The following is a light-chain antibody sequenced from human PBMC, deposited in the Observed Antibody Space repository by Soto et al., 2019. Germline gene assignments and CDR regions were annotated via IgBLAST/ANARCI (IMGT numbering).Light chain of an antibody. Sequence: DIVMTQSPDSLAVSLGERATIDCKSSQSLLYGGNDRNYLACYQHKPGPSPKLIMYWASTREAGFPDRFSGTGSGTHFTLTLRSLQAEDVAVYYCQQYYTTPQPFGQGTKLEIK. CDR3: QQYYTTPQP. V-gene: IGKV4-1*01. CDR1: QSLLYGGNDRNY. J-gene: IGKJ2*01. CDR2: WAS.